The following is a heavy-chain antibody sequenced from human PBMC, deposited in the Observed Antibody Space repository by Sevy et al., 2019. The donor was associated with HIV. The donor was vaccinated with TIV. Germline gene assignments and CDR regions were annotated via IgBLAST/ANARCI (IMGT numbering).Heavy chain of an antibody. CDR1: GGSISNYY. D-gene: IGHD3-22*01. Sequence: SETLSLTCTVSGGSISNYYWNWIRQPAGKGLEWIGRIYASGSTKYNSSLKSRVTMSVDTSKNQFSLKLSSVTAADTAVYYCARMGSSGYYYSGWFDPWGQGTLVTVSS. CDR3: ARMGSSGYYYSGWFDP. V-gene: IGHV4-4*07. CDR2: IYASGST. J-gene: IGHJ5*02.